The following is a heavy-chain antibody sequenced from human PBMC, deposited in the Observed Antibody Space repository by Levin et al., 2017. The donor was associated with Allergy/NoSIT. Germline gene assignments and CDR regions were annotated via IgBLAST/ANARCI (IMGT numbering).Heavy chain of an antibody. CDR2: ISDYNGKT. Sequence: ASVKVSCKASGYSLSSHGISWVRQAPGQGLEWMGWISDYNGKTDYADNFQGRLRMTTDRSTSTAYMELRSLRSDDTAVYYCGRDIVIEPGVAYYYNGMDVWGQGTTVTVSS. D-gene: IGHD2-21*01. CDR1: GYSLSSHG. CDR3: GRDIVIEPGVAYYYNGMDV. J-gene: IGHJ6*02. V-gene: IGHV1-18*01.